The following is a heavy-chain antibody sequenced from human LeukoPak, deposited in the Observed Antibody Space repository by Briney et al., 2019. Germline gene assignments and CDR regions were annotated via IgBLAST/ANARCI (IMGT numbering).Heavy chain of an antibody. Sequence: ASVKVSCKASGYTFTGYGISWVRQAPGQGLEWMVWINTDSGGTNYAQKFQGRVTMTIDTSISTAYLELTRLTSDDTAVYYCARGEGSSIDYWGQGTPVTVSS. CDR1: GYTFTGYG. CDR2: INTDSGGT. V-gene: IGHV1-2*02. J-gene: IGHJ4*02. CDR3: ARGEGSSIDY. D-gene: IGHD6-13*01.